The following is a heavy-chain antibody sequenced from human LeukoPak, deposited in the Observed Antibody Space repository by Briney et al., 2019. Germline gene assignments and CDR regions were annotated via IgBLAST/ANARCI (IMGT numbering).Heavy chain of an antibody. J-gene: IGHJ4*02. CDR1: GGSISTYY. CDR2: IYYSGST. CDR3: AREEVLGSGSFDY. V-gene: IGHV4-59*01. Sequence: SETLSLTCAVYGGSISTYYWSWIRQPPGKGLEWIGYIYYSGSTNYNPSLKSRVTISVDTSKNQFSLKLGSVTAADTAVYYCAREEVLGSGSFDYWGQGTLVTVSS. D-gene: IGHD1-26*01.